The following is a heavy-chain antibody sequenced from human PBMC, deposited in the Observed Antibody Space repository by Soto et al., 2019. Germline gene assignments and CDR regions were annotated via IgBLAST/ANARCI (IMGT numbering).Heavy chain of an antibody. CDR3: ARRRSYIWNDGGYNWFDP. V-gene: IGHV4-39*01. CDR2: IYYSAST. D-gene: IGHD1-20*01. J-gene: IGHJ5*02. CDR1: GGSISSSSDY. Sequence: QLQLQESGPGLVKPSETLSLTCTVSGGSISSSSDYWGWIRQPPGKGLEWIGSIYYSASTYYNPSLKSRVTISVDTSKKQFSLKLSSVTAADTAVYYCARRRSYIWNDGGYNWFDPWGQGTLVTVSS.